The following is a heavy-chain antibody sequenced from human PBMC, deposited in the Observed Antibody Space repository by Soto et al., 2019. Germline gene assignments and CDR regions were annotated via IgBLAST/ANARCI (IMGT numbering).Heavy chain of an antibody. CDR2: IWYDGSNK. CDR1: GFTFSDYG. D-gene: IGHD3-22*01. CDR3: ARDPYDSSGYLLEY. V-gene: IGHV3-30*19. J-gene: IGHJ4*02. Sequence: QVQLVESGGGVVQPGGSLRLSCAASGFTFSDYGMCWVRQGPGKRLEWVAVIWYDGSNKYYADSVKGRFTISRDNSKNTLYLQMNSLRAEDTAVYYCARDPYDSSGYLLEYWGQGTLVTVSS.